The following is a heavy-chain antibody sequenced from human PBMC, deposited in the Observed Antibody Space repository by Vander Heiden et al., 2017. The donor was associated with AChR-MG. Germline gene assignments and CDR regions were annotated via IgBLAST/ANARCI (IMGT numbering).Heavy chain of an antibody. V-gene: IGHV1-18*01. D-gene: IGHD1-26*01. CDR2: ISAYNGNT. CDR1: GYTFTSYG. CDR3: ARDSTHSGSYYRSFDY. Sequence: QLHLVQSGPEVKKPGAPGKVFCKASGYTFTSYGTSCVRQAPGQGLEWMGWISAYNGNTNYAQKLQGRVTMTTDTSTSTAYMELRSLRSDDTAVYYCARDSTHSGSYYRSFDYWGQGTLVTVSS. J-gene: IGHJ4*02.